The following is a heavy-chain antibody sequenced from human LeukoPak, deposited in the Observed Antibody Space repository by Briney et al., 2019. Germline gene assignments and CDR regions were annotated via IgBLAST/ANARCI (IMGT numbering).Heavy chain of an antibody. CDR3: ARRYGSGSYPYYYYYMDV. V-gene: IGHV4-34*01. Sequence: PSETLSLTCAVYGGSFSGYYWSWIRQPPGKGLEWIGEINHSGSTNYNPSLKSRVTISVDTSKNQFSLKLSSVTAADTAVYYCARRYGSGSYPYYYYYMDVWGKGTTVTISS. CDR1: GGSFSGYY. D-gene: IGHD3-10*01. J-gene: IGHJ6*03. CDR2: INHSGST.